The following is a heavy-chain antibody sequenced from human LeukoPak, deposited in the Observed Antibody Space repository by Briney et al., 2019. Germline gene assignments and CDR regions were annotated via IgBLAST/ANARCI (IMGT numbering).Heavy chain of an antibody. D-gene: IGHD5-12*01. V-gene: IGHV3-7*03. CDR3: ARYLLYSGYDSFDY. CDR1: GFTFSSYW. Sequence: GSLRLSCAASGFTFSSYWMSWVRQAPGKGLEWVANIKQDGSEEYYVDSVKGRFTISRDNAKNSLYLQMNSLRAEDTAVYYCARYLLYSGYDSFDYWGQGTLVTVSS. J-gene: IGHJ4*02. CDR2: IKQDGSEE.